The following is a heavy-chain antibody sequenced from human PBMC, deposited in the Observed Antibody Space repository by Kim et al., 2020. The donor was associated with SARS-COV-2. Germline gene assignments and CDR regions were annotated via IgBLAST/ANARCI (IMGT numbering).Heavy chain of an antibody. D-gene: IGHD3-3*01. Sequence: ANSVKGRFTISRDNAKNSLYLQMNSLRAEDTAVYYCATYDFWSGYGDFDYWGQGTLVTVSS. V-gene: IGHV3-21*01. J-gene: IGHJ4*02. CDR3: ATYDFWSGYGDFDY.